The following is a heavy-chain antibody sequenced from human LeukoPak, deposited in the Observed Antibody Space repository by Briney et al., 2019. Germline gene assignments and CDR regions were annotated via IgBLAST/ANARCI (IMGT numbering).Heavy chain of an antibody. J-gene: IGHJ4*02. CDR1: GFSISNYG. CDR2: ISSSGYTI. D-gene: IGHD2-15*01. Sequence: TGGSLRLSCAGSGFSISNYGMNWVRQAPGQGLEWVSYISSSGYTINYADSVKGRFTISRDNAKNSLFLQMNSLRAEDTAVYYCAREVAFDYSDYWGQGTLVTVSS. CDR3: AREVAFDYSDY. V-gene: IGHV3-48*04.